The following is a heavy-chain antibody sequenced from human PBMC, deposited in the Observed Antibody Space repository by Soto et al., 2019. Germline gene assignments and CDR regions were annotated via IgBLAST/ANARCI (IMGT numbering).Heavy chain of an antibody. CDR2: ISYDGSNE. D-gene: IGHD6-19*01. CDR1: GFTFSNFP. J-gene: IGHJ4*02. V-gene: IGHV3-30-3*01. CDR3: ARGGLGSGWYHFDS. Sequence: QVQLVESGGGVVQPGRSLRLSCAASGFTFSNFPIHWVRQAPGKGLEWVTVISYDGSNEYYVDSVKGRFTISRDNSKNTLYLQMNSLSPEDAGLYFCARGGLGSGWYHFDSWGQGTLVTVSS.